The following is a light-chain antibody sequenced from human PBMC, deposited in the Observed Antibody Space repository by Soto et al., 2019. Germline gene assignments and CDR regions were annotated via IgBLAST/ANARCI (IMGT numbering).Light chain of an antibody. CDR2: GAS. CDR3: QQYGSSPLT. V-gene: IGKV3-20*01. Sequence: EIVLTQSPGTLSLTAGERATLSCRASQSLRSTYLAWYQQKPGQAPRLLIYGASIRATGIPDRFGGSGSGTDFTLTISRLEPEDFAVYYCQQYGSSPLTFGGGTKVQIK. CDR1: QSLRSTY. J-gene: IGKJ4*01.